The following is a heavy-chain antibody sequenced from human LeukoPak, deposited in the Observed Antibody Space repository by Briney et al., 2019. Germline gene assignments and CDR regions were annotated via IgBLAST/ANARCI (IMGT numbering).Heavy chain of an antibody. D-gene: IGHD2-21*01. CDR2: IYSGGST. Sequence: GGSLRLSCAASGFTVSNNYMNWVRQAPGKGLEWVSVIYSGGSTYHADSVKGRFTISRDNAKNSLYLQMSSLRADDTAVYYCARDCGFHTFDYWGQGTLVTVSS. CDR3: ARDCGFHTFDY. V-gene: IGHV3-66*01. CDR1: GFTVSNNY. J-gene: IGHJ4*02.